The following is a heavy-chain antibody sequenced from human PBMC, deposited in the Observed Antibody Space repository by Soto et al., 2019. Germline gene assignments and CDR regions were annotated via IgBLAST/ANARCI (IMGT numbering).Heavy chain of an antibody. D-gene: IGHD1-26*01. CDR2: IKTKTQGETT. J-gene: IGHJ4*02. V-gene: IGHV3-15*07. Sequence: EVQLVESGGGLVKPGGSLRLSCAASGFTISGAWMNWVRQAPGKGLEWVGRIKTKTQGETTDYAAPVKGRFTISRDDSENTLSLHMNSLKIEDTAGYYCTTGSVEGYWGQGTLVTVSS. CDR1: GFTISGAW. CDR3: TTGSVEGY.